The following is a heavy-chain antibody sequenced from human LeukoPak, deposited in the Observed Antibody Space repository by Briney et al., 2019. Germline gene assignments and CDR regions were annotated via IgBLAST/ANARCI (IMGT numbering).Heavy chain of an antibody. Sequence: PGGSLRLSCAASGFTVSSNYMSWVRQAPGKGLEWVSVIYSGGSTYYADSVKGRFTISRDNSKNTLYLQMNSLRAEDTAVYYCARTPTYYYGSGSAYWGQGTLVTVSS. D-gene: IGHD3-10*01. CDR3: ARTPTYYYGSGSAY. J-gene: IGHJ4*02. CDR2: IYSGGST. V-gene: IGHV3-66*01. CDR1: GFTVSSNY.